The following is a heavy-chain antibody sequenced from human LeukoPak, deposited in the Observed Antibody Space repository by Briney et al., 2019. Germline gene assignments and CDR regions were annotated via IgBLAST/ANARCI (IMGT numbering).Heavy chain of an antibody. J-gene: IGHJ4*02. CDR2: IYYSGSS. Sequence: SETLSLTCNVSGGSISGYHWSWIRQPPGKGLEWLGYIYYSGSSNYNPSLKSRVTISVDTSKNQFSLKLSSVTAADTAVYYCARHAYSSGWDDYWGQGTLVTVSS. CDR3: ARHAYSSGWDDY. D-gene: IGHD6-19*01. V-gene: IGHV4-59*08. CDR1: GGSISGYH.